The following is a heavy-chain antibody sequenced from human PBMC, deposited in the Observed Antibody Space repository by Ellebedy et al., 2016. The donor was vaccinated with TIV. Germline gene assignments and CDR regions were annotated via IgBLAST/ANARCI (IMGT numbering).Heavy chain of an antibody. V-gene: IGHV1-2*04. Sequence: ASVKVSCXASGYTFTAYYMHWVRQAPGQGLEWMGWINPNSGDTNYAQKFQGWVTMTRDTSSSTAYMELRKLRSVDTAVYYCARDRTFYGDGSGHYSDTHYYSGVDVWGQGTTVTVSS. CDR1: GYTFTAYY. D-gene: IGHD3-22*01. CDR2: INPNSGDT. CDR3: ARDRTFYGDGSGHYSDTHYYSGVDV. J-gene: IGHJ6*02.